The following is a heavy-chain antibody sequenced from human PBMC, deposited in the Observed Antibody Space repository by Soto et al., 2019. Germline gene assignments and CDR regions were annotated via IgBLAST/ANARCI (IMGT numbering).Heavy chain of an antibody. CDR2: INPSGGST. CDR3: ARDLDKKNTVTIPRWFDP. D-gene: IGHD4-17*01. Sequence: ASVKVSCKASGYTFTSYYMHWVRQAPGQGLEWMGIINPSGGSTSYAQKFQGRVTMTRDTSTSTVYMELSSLRSEDTAVYYCARDLDKKNTVTIPRWFDPWGKGTLVTVSS. CDR1: GYTFTSYY. V-gene: IGHV1-46*03. J-gene: IGHJ5*02.